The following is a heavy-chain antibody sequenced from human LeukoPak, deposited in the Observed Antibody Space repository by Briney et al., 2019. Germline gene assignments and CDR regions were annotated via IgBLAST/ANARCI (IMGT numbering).Heavy chain of an antibody. CDR1: GGSFSVYY. Sequence: SETLSLTCALYGGSFSVYYWSWIRQPPGKGLEWIGEINLSGSTNYNPYLKSRVTISVDTSKNQFSLKLSCVTAADTAVYYCARGDIVVVVAANYYYYYMDVWGKGTTVTVSS. CDR3: ARGDIVVVVAANYYYYYMDV. V-gene: IGHV4-34*01. CDR2: INLSGST. J-gene: IGHJ6*03. D-gene: IGHD2-15*01.